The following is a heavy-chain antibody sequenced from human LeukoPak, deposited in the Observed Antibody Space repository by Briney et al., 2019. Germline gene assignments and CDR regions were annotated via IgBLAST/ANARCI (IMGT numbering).Heavy chain of an antibody. D-gene: IGHD3-9*01. V-gene: IGHV3-48*03. J-gene: IGHJ4*02. CDR3: ARSKGYFDWLFDY. Sequence: PGGSLRLSCAASGFIFRAYEMNWLRQAPGKGLEWVSYLSSSDITIYYADSVKGRFTIPRDNSKNSLYLQMNSLRAEDTAVYYCARSKGYFDWLFDYWGQGTLVTVSS. CDR1: GFIFRAYE. CDR2: LSSSDITI.